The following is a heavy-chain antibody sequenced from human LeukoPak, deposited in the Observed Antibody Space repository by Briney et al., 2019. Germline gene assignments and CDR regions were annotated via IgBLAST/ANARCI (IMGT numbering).Heavy chain of an antibody. CDR3: ARDLVDVYGVLDY. V-gene: IGHV3-30*04. D-gene: IGHD4-17*01. Sequence: GGSLRLSCAASGFTFSSYAMHWVRQAPGKGLEWVAVISYDGSNKYYADSVKGRFTISRDNSKNTLYLQMNSLRAEDTAVYCCARDLVDVYGVLDYWGRGTLVTVSS. CDR2: ISYDGSNK. J-gene: IGHJ4*02. CDR1: GFTFSSYA.